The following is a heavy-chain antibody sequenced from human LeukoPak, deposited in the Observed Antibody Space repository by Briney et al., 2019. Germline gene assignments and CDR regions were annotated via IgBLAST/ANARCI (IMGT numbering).Heavy chain of an antibody. Sequence: SETLCLTCTVSGGSISSYYWSWIRQPPGKGLEWIGYIYYSGSTNYNPSLKSRVTISVDTSKNQFSLKLSSVTAADTTVYYCARSPPDYDFWSGYSAFDPWGQGTLVTVSS. J-gene: IGHJ5*02. D-gene: IGHD3-3*01. CDR1: GGSISSYY. CDR3: ARSPPDYDFWSGYSAFDP. V-gene: IGHV4-59*08. CDR2: IYYSGST.